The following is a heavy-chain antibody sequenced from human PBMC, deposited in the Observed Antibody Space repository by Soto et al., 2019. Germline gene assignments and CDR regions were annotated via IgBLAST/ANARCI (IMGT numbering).Heavy chain of an antibody. V-gene: IGHV3-30*18. CDR1: GFTFSSYG. Sequence: QVQLVESGGGVVQPGRSLRLSCAASGFTFSSYGMHWVRQAPGKGLEWVAVISYDGSNKYYADSVKGRFTISRDNSKNTRYLQMNSLRAEDTAVYYCAKAGIAAAGCFDYWGQGTLVVVSS. CDR2: ISYDGSNK. J-gene: IGHJ4*02. D-gene: IGHD6-13*01. CDR3: AKAGIAAAGCFDY.